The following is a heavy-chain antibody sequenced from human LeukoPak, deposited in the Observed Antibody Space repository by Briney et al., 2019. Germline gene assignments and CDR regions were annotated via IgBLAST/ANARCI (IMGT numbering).Heavy chain of an antibody. V-gene: IGHV3-53*05. Sequence: GGSLRLSCAASGFTVNNNYMSWVRQAPGKGLEWVSGIYSGGSTYYADSVKGRFTISRDNSKNTLYLQMNSLRAEDTAVYYCAKAYYDSSGYYSEDYFDYWGQGTLVTVSS. CDR2: IYSGGST. D-gene: IGHD3-22*01. CDR1: GFTVNNNY. J-gene: IGHJ4*02. CDR3: AKAYYDSSGYYSEDYFDY.